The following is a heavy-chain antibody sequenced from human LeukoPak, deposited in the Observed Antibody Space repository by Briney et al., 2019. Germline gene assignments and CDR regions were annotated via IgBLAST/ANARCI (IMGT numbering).Heavy chain of an antibody. V-gene: IGHV1-2*02. CDR2: INPNSGGT. Sequence: VASVKVSCKASGYTFTGYYMHWVRQAPGQGLEWMGWINPNSGGTNYAQKFQGRVTMTRDTSISTAYMELSRLRSDDTAVYYCAAMDSSGYLDGVAPAYYYGMDVWGQGTTVTVSS. J-gene: IGHJ6*02. CDR3: AAMDSSGYLDGVAPAYYYGMDV. CDR1: GYTFTGYY. D-gene: IGHD3-22*01.